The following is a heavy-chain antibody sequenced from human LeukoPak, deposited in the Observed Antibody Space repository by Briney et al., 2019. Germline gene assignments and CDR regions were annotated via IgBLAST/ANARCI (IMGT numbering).Heavy chain of an antibody. J-gene: IGHJ4*02. Sequence: ASVKVSCKASGYTFTSYGISWVRQAPGQGLGWMGWISAYNGNTNYAQKLQGRVTMTTDTSTSTAYMELRSLRSDDTAVYYCARDQGITIFGVNQLRFDYWGQGTLVTVSS. V-gene: IGHV1-18*01. CDR2: ISAYNGNT. CDR3: ARDQGITIFGVNQLRFDY. D-gene: IGHD3-3*01. CDR1: GYTFTSYG.